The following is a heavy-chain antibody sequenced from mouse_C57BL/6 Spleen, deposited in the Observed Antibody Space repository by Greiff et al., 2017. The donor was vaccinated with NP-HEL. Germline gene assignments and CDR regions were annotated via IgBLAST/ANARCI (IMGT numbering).Heavy chain of an antibody. D-gene: IGHD2-3*01. CDR3: VTYDGSYLAWFAY. CDR1: GFSFNTYA. J-gene: IGHJ3*01. CDR2: IRSKSNNYAT. V-gene: IGHV10-1*01. Sequence: EVKLMESGGGLVQPKGSLKLSCAASGFSFNTYAMNWVRQAPGKGLERVARIRSKSNNYATYYADSVKDRFTISRDDSESMLYQQVNNLQSEDTSMYYCVTYDGSYLAWFAYWGQATLVTVSA.